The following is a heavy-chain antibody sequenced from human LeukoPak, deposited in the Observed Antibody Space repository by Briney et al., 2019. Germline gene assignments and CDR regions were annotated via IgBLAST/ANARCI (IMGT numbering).Heavy chain of an antibody. CDR3: GRYFRTAGMHYYYMDV. CDR1: VVSICSHH. V-gene: IGHV4-59*11. Sequence: SETLSLTSTVSVVSICSHHWGWIRQRPGQGRGWIGDIYYSGSTNDHPSLKSRVTMSEDTSTNQFSLKLTSVAAAATAVYYCGRYFRTAGMHYYYMDVWGKGTTVTVSS. D-gene: IGHD2-2*01. CDR2: IYYSGST. J-gene: IGHJ6*03.